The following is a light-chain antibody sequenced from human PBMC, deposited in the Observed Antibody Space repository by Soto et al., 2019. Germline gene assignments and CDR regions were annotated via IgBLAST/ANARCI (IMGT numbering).Light chain of an antibody. CDR2: DVT. Sequence: QSALTQPRSVSGSPGQSVTISCPGTSSAVGAYNSVSWYQHHPDKAPKLIIYDVTKRPSGVPDRFSASKSGNTASLTISGLQAEDEADYYCLSYAGSYIYVFGTGTKLTVL. CDR1: SSAVGAYNS. J-gene: IGLJ1*01. V-gene: IGLV2-11*01. CDR3: LSYAGSYIYV.